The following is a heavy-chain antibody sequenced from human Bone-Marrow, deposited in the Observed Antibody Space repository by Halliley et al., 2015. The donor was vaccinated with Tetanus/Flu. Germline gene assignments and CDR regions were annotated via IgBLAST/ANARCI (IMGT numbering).Heavy chain of an antibody. Sequence: QLVQSGAEVKKPGESLKISCEASGYSFATYWIGWVRQMPGKGLEWMGIIYPGNSDVRYSPSFQGQLTISADKSISTAYLQWSSLKASDTAMYFCARQSSSHVGFPYGDQNDYWGQRTLVSVSS. CDR3: ARQSSSHVGFPYGDQNDY. D-gene: IGHD4-17*01. V-gene: IGHV5-51*01. CDR1: GYSFATYW. J-gene: IGHJ4*02. CDR2: IYPGNSDV.